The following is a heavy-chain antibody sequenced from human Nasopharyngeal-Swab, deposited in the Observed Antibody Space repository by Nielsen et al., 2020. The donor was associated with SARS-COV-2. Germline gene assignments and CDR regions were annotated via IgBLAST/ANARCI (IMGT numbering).Heavy chain of an antibody. D-gene: IGHD5-18*01. CDR1: GFTFSSYA. CDR2: ISYDGSNK. J-gene: IGHJ4*02. Sequence: GGSLRLSCAASGFTFSSYAMHWVRQAPGKGLEWVAVISYDGSNKYYADSVKGRFTISRDSSKNTLYLQMNSLRAEDTAVYYCARDQLGDTAMVTLDYWGQGTLVTVSS. CDR3: ARDQLGDTAMVTLDY. V-gene: IGHV3-30*04.